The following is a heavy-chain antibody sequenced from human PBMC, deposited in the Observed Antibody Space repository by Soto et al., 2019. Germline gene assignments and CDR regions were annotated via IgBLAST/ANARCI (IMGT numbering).Heavy chain of an antibody. V-gene: IGHV1-46*01. CDR3: ARGDIVAILGMDV. J-gene: IGHJ6*02. CDR2: INPSGGST. Sequence: ASVKVSCKASGYTFTSYYMHSVRQAPGQGLEWMGIINPSGGSTTYAQKFQGRVTMTRDTSTSTVYMELSSLRSEDTAVYYCARGDIVAILGMDVWGQGTTVTVSS. CDR1: GYTFTSYY. D-gene: IGHD5-12*01.